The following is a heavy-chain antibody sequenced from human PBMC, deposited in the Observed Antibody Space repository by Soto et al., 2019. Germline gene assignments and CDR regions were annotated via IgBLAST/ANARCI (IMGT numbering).Heavy chain of an antibody. CDR3: ARARPPRYFDWLLGYFDY. V-gene: IGHV4-61*08. J-gene: IGHJ4*02. Sequence: PSETLSLTCAVSGGSISSGGYSWSWIRQPPGKGLEWIGYIYYSGSTNYDPSLKSRVTISVDTSKNQFSLKLSSVTAADTAVYYCARARPPRYFDWLLGYFDYWGQGTLVTVSS. CDR1: GGSISSGGYS. D-gene: IGHD3-9*01. CDR2: IYYSGST.